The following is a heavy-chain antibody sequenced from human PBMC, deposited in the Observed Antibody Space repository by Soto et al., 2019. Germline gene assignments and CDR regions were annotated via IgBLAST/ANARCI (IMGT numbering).Heavy chain of an antibody. CDR3: ARVIKTMIVVASPWFDP. CDR2: IYYSGST. J-gene: IGHJ5*02. V-gene: IGHV4-31*03. D-gene: IGHD3-22*01. CDR1: GGSISSGGYY. Sequence: SETPSLTCTVSGGSISSGGYYWSWIRQHPGKGLEWIGYIYYSGSTYYNPSLKSRVTISVDTSKNQFSLKLSSVTAADTAVYYCARVIKTMIVVASPWFDPWGQGTLVTVSS.